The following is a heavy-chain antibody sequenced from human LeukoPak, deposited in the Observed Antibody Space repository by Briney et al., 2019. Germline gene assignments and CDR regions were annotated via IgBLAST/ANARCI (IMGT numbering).Heavy chain of an antibody. CDR1: GFTFSNYA. J-gene: IGHJ4*02. D-gene: IGHD3-9*01. V-gene: IGHV3-23*01. Sequence: GGSLRLSCAASGFTFSNYAMSWVRQAPGKGLKWVSAITGSGGNTYYADSVKGRFTISRDNSKNTVFLQMNSLRAEDTAVYYCAKWGDYDVLTGYYVSDYWGQGTLVAVSP. CDR2: ITGSGGNT. CDR3: AKWGDYDVLTGYYVSDY.